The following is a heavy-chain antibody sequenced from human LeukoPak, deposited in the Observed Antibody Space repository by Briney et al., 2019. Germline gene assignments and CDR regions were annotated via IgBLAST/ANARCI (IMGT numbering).Heavy chain of an antibody. V-gene: IGHV4-34*01. CDR1: GGSFSGYY. CDR3: ARGYYDILTGYHNWFDP. J-gene: IGHJ5*02. CDR2: INHSGST. Sequence: SETLSLTCAVYGGSFSGYYWSWIRQPPGKGLEWIGEINHSGSTTYNPSLKSRVTISVDTSKNQFSLKLSSVTAADTAVYYCARGYYDILTGYHNWFDPWGQGTLVTVSS. D-gene: IGHD3-9*01.